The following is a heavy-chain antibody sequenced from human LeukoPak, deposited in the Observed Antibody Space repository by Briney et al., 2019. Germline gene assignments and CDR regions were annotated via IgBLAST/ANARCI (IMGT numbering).Heavy chain of an antibody. CDR1: GGSISSSSYY. V-gene: IGHV4-39*01. CDR2: IYYSGST. J-gene: IGHJ5*02. D-gene: IGHD2-15*01. Sequence: SETLSLTCTVSGGSISSSSYYWGWIRQPPGKGLEWIGSIYYSGSTYYNPSLKSRVTISVDTSKNQFSLKPSSVTAADTAVYSCARVAATPYTWSDPWAREPWSPSPQ. CDR3: ARVAATPYTWSDP.